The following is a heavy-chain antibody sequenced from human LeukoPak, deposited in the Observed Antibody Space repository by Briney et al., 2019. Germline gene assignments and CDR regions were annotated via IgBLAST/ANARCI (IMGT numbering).Heavy chain of an antibody. D-gene: IGHD6-19*01. Sequence: SETLSLTCTVSGGSISGYYASWIRQPPGKGLEWIGYIYYSGSTYYNPSLRSRVTISVDTSKAQFSLKLSSVTAADTALYYCARGAVVGNTGYYFGYWGQGTLVTVSS. CDR1: GGSISGYY. CDR2: IYYSGST. CDR3: ARGAVVGNTGYYFGY. V-gene: IGHV4-59*01. J-gene: IGHJ4*02.